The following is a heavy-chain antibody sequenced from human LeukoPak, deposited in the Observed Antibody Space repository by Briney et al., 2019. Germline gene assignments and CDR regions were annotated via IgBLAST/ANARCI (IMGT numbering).Heavy chain of an antibody. D-gene: IGHD6-19*01. CDR3: ARPYSSGWYGVFNY. J-gene: IGHJ4*02. CDR1: GFTFSTYW. Sequence: GGSLRLSCAVSGFTFSTYWTSWVRQAPGKGLEWVANMKQDGNEEYYVDSVKGRFTISRDNAKNSLYLQMNSLRAEDTAVYYCARPYSSGWYGVFNYWGQGTLVTVPS. V-gene: IGHV3-7*05. CDR2: MKQDGNEE.